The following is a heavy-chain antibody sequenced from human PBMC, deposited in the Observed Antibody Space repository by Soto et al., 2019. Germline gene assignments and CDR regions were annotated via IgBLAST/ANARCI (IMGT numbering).Heavy chain of an antibody. CDR2: INTDGIDT. D-gene: IGHD3-10*01. CDR1: GFTFSSDW. CDR3: ARARGSGSYANFAY. J-gene: IGHJ4*02. V-gene: IGHV3-74*01. Sequence: PGGSLRLSCAASGFTFSSDWMHWVRQAPGKGLVWVARINTDGIDTTYADSVKGRFTISRDNAKNTLYLQMNSLRAEDTALYYCARARGSGSYANFAYWGQGTLVTVSS.